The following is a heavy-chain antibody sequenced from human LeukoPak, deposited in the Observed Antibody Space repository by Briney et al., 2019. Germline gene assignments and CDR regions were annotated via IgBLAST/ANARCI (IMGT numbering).Heavy chain of an antibody. CDR1: GSTFTTYW. Sequence: GRSRRLSCAVSGSTFTTYWTHWVRQAPGKGLGWVGPIDSAGSSSSYAVSVKARFTISRDNANNSLYLQMRRLTADDTAVYYCASTSCSSASCLIDFWGQGTLVTVSS. V-gene: IGHV3-74*01. CDR2: IDSAGSSS. J-gene: IGHJ4*02. CDR3: ASTSCSSASCLIDF. D-gene: IGHD2-2*01.